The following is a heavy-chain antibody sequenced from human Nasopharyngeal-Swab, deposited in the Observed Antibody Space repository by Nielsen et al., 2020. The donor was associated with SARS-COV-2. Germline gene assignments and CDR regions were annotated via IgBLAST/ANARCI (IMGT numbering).Heavy chain of an antibody. Sequence: GESLKISCKGSGYSFTSYWIGWVRQMPGKGLEWMGIIYLGDSDTRYSPSFQGQVTISADKSISTAYLQWSSLKASDTAMYYCARLKPSVVMATTGGWFDPWGQGTLVTVSS. CDR1: GYSFTSYW. J-gene: IGHJ5*02. V-gene: IGHV5-51*01. CDR2: IYLGDSDT. CDR3: ARLKPSVVMATTGGWFDP. D-gene: IGHD5-24*01.